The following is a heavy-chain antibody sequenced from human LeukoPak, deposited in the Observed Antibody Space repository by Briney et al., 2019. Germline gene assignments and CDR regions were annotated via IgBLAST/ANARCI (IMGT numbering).Heavy chain of an antibody. CDR1: GFAFSSYD. D-gene: IGHD6-13*01. CDR2: ISSGGTTI. J-gene: IGHJ4*02. CDR3: ARRGGGSWYRSLGY. Sequence: PGGSLRLSCAASGFAFSSYDLNWVRQSPGKGLEWVSYISSGGTTIYYADSVKGRFTISRDNAKNSLYLQMNSLRAEDTAVYYCARRGGGSWYRSLGYWGQGTLVTVSS. V-gene: IGHV3-48*03.